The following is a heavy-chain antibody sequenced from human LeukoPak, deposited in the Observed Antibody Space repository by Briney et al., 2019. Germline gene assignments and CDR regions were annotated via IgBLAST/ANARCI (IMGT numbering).Heavy chain of an antibody. J-gene: IGHJ4*02. Sequence: PSETLSLTCTVSGGSISTDYWNWLRQPPGKGLEWIGYIYPSGRSNYSPYLKSRVTISADTSKRQFSLKLTSVTAADTAIYYCASFYYGSGLAVDYWGQGILVTVSS. CDR1: GGSISTDY. CDR2: IYPSGRS. CDR3: ASFYYGSGLAVDY. D-gene: IGHD3-10*01. V-gene: IGHV4-4*09.